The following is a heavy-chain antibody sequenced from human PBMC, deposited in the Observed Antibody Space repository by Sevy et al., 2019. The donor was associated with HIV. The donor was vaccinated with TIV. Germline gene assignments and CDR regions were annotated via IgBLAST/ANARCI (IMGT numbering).Heavy chain of an antibody. Sequence: GGSLRLSCVASQFNFDTYAIHWVRQAPGKGLEWVAMIWYDGSSKDYAESVKGRFAISRNNSQNTAFLQMNSLRAEDTGFYYCAQNMVHAGAYDSYFNFWGQGSLVTVSS. V-gene: IGHV3-33*06. CDR2: IWYDGSSK. D-gene: IGHD3-10*01. J-gene: IGHJ4*02. CDR1: QFNFDTYA. CDR3: AQNMVHAGAYDSYFNF.